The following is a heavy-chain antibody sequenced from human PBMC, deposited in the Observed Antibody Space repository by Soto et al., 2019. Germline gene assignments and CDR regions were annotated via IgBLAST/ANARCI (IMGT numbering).Heavy chain of an antibody. CDR3: ARGRYGDY. Sequence: QVHLVQSGAEVKKHGASVKVSCKGSGYAFTTYGITWVRQAPGQGLEWMGWISAHNGNTNYAQKLQGRVTVTRDTSTSTAYMELRSLRSDDTAVDYCARGRYGDYWGQGALVTVSS. V-gene: IGHV1-18*01. CDR2: ISAHNGNT. CDR1: GYAFTTYG. D-gene: IGHD1-1*01. J-gene: IGHJ4*02.